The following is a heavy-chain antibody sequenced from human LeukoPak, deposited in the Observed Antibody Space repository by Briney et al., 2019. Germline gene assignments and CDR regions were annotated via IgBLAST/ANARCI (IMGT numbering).Heavy chain of an antibody. CDR2: IIPIFGTA. V-gene: IGHV1-69*01. CDR3: ARPDEDRGYSYGYNY. CDR1: GGTFSSYA. J-gene: IGHJ4*02. Sequence: SVKVSCKASGGTFSSYAISWVRQAPGQGLEWMGGIIPIFGTANYAQKFQGRVTITADESTSTAYMELSSLRSEDTAVYYCARPDEDRGYSYGYNYWGQGTLVAVSS. D-gene: IGHD5-18*01.